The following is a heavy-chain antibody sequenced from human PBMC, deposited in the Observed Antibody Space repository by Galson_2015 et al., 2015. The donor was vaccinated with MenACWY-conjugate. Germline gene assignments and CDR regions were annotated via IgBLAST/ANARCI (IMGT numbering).Heavy chain of an antibody. D-gene: IGHD3-9*01. Sequence: PALVKPTQTLTLTCTFSGFSLTTTGVGVGWIRQPPGKALEWLALIYWDDDQRVSPSLKSRLTITKDTSKNQVVLTMTNVDPVDTATYYCAHGNFDILTGYYWFDAFDIWGQGTMVIVSS. CDR1: GFSLTTTGVG. V-gene: IGHV2-5*02. CDR2: IYWDDDQ. CDR3: AHGNFDILTGYYWFDAFDI. J-gene: IGHJ3*02.